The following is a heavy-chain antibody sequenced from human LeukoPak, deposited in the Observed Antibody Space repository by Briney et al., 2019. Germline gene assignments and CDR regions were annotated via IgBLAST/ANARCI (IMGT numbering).Heavy chain of an antibody. Sequence: ASVKVSCKASGYTFTGYYMHWVRQAPGQGLEWMGWINPNSGGTNYAQKFQGRVTMTRDTSISTAYMELSRLRSDDTAVYYCAKDPRRNDYYYMDVWGKGTTVTVSS. CDR3: AKDPRRNDYYYMDV. J-gene: IGHJ6*03. CDR1: GYTFTGYY. V-gene: IGHV1-2*02. CDR2: INPNSGGT.